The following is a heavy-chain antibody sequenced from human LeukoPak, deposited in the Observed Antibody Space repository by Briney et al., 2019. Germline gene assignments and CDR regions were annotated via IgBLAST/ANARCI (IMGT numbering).Heavy chain of an antibody. CDR3: ARQAYYDSSGYSTIEDY. V-gene: IGHV5-51*01. D-gene: IGHD3-22*01. J-gene: IGHJ4*02. CDR2: IYPGDSDT. Sequence: GESLKISCKGSGYSFTSYWIGWVRQMPGKGLEWMGIIYPGDSDTRYSPSFQGQVTISADKSISTGYLQWSSLKASDTAMCCCARQAYYDSSGYSTIEDYWGQGTLVTVSS. CDR1: GYSFTSYW.